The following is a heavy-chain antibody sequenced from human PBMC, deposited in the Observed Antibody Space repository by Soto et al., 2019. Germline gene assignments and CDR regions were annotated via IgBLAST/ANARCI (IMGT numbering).Heavy chain of an antibody. V-gene: IGHV1-18*01. CDR1: GYTFTSYG. CDR3: ARDRSRDTMIREVMGAFDI. D-gene: IGHD3-22*01. Sequence: ASVKVSCKASGYTFTSYGISWVRQAPGQGLEWMGWISAYNGNTNYAQKLQGRVTMTTDTSTSTAYMELRSLRSDDTAVYYCARDRSRDTMIREVMGAFDIWGQGTMVNVSS. J-gene: IGHJ3*02. CDR2: ISAYNGNT.